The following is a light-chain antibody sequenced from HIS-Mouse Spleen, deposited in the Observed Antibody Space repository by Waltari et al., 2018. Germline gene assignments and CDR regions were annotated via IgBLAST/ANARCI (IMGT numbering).Light chain of an antibody. V-gene: IGKV1-5*03. J-gene: IGKJ2*01. CDR1: QSISSW. CDR3: QQYNSYSPYT. CDR2: KAS. Sequence: DLHMTQSPSTLSASVGDRVTITCRASQSISSWLAWYQQKPGKAPKLLIYKASSLESGVPSRFSGSGSGTEFTLTISSLQPDDFATYYCQQYNSYSPYTFGQGTKLEIK.